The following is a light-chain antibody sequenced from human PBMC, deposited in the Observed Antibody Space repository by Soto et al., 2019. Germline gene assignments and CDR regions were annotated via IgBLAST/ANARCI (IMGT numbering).Light chain of an antibody. Sequence: QSVLTQPPSVSAAPGQKVTISCSGSSSNIGRNPVSWYQQLPGTAPKHLIYDSSERPSGIPDRFSGSKSGTSATLGITGLETGDEADYYCGTWDNSLSAGVFGGGTKVTVL. CDR3: GTWDNSLSAGV. CDR1: SSNIGRNP. V-gene: IGLV1-51*01. CDR2: DSS. J-gene: IGLJ2*01.